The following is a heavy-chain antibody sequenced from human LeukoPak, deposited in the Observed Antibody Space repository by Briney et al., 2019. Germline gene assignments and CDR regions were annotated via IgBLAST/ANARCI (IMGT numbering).Heavy chain of an antibody. J-gene: IGHJ6*03. CDR1: GGSISSHY. V-gene: IGHV4-59*11. D-gene: IGHD1-26*01. CDR2: IYYSGST. CDR3: ARARVGYYYYMDV. Sequence: SETLSLTCTVSGGSISSHYWSWLRQPPGKGLEWIGYIYYSGSTNYNPSLKSRVTISVDTSKNQFSLKLSSVTAADTAVYYCARARVGYYYYMDVWGKGTTVTVSS.